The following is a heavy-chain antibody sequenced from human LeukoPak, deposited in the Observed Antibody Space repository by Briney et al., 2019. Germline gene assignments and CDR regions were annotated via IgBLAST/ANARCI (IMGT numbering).Heavy chain of an antibody. CDR3: ANLRGRGAYACSGASCYSY. Sequence: GGSLRLSCAASGFTFSDYDMHWVRQAPGKGLEWVAFIRYDGSTTFYADSMKGRFTISRDNSKNTLFLQMNSLRVEDTAVYYCANLRGRGAYACSGASCYSYWGQGTLVTVSP. D-gene: IGHD2-15*01. J-gene: IGHJ4*02. CDR2: IRYDGSTT. CDR1: GFTFSDYD. V-gene: IGHV3-30*02.